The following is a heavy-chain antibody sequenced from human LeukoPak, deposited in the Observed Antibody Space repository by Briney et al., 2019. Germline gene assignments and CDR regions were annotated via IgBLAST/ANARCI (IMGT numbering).Heavy chain of an antibody. V-gene: IGHV4-34*01. J-gene: IGHJ4*02. CDR2: INHSGST. Sequence: SETLSLTCAVYGGSFSGYYWGWIRQPPGKGLEWIGEINHSGSTNYNPSLKSRVTISVDTSKNQFSLKLSSVTAADTAVYYCASRVSYYFDYWGQGTLVTVSS. D-gene: IGHD6-13*01. CDR3: ASRVSYYFDY. CDR1: GGSFSGYY.